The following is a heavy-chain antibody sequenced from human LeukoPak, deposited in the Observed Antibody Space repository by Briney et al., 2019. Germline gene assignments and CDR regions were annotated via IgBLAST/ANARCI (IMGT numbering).Heavy chain of an antibody. J-gene: IGHJ4*02. CDR2: INHSGST. CDR1: GGSFSGYY. D-gene: IGHD3-10*01. CDR3: ARDASPRYYGSGSYQAFDY. Sequence: PSETLSFTCAVYGGSFSGYYWSWIRQPPGKGLEWIGEINHSGSTNYNPSLKSRVTISVDTSKNQFSLKLSSVTAADTAVYYCARDASPRYYGSGSYQAFDYWGQGTLVTVSS. V-gene: IGHV4-34*01.